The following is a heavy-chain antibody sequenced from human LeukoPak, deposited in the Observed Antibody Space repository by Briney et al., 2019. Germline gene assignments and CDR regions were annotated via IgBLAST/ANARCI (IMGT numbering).Heavy chain of an antibody. CDR2: ISYSGDNT. D-gene: IGHD5-24*01. Sequence: PGGSLRLSCAASGFTFSSYGMHWVRQAPGKGLEWVTLISYSGDNTYSADSVKGRFTFSRDKSKNTLYLQMNSLRPEDSAVYYCASDPRDGGQNVWGKGTTVTVSS. CDR1: GFTFSSYG. J-gene: IGHJ6*04. V-gene: IGHV3-30*19. CDR3: ASDPRDGGQNV.